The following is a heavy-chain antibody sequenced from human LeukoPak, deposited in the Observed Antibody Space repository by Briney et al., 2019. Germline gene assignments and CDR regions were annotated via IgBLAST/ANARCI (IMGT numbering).Heavy chain of an antibody. CDR3: VRLGGDSEIDY. J-gene: IGHJ4*02. CDR1: GFSFSSYY. CDR2: INTAGSGT. V-gene: IGHV3-74*01. Sequence: PGGSLRLSCAVSGFSFSSYYMHWVRQPPGKGLVWVSRINTAGSGTTYADSVKGRFTISRDNAKNTLYLQMDSLRAEDTAVYYYVRLGGDSEIDYWGQGTLVTVSS. D-gene: IGHD5-12*01.